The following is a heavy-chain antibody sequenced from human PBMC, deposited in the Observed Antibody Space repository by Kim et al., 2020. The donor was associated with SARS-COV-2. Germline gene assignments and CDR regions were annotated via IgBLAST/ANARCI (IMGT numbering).Heavy chain of an antibody. V-gene: IGHV4-59*01. Sequence: SETLSLTCTVSGGSISSYYWSWIRQPPGKGLEWIGYIYYSGSTNYNPSLKSRVTISVDTSKNQFSLKLSSVTAADTAVYYCARSGYDYIWGSYRPDYYYYYMDVWGKGTTVTVSS. CDR1: GGSISSYY. CDR2: IYYSGST. J-gene: IGHJ6*03. CDR3: ARSGYDYIWGSYRPDYYYYYMDV. D-gene: IGHD3-16*02.